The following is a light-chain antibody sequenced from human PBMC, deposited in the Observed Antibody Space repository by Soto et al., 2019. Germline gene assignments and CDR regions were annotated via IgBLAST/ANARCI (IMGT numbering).Light chain of an antibody. Sequence: PGEGATLSCRASQSVSSSYIAWYQQRPGQTPSLLIYDASNRATGIPARFSGSGSGTDFTLTISSLEPEDFAVYYCQQRSNWQGATFGGGTKVDIK. CDR1: QSVSSSY. CDR3: QQRSNWQGAT. J-gene: IGKJ4*01. V-gene: IGKV3D-20*02. CDR2: DAS.